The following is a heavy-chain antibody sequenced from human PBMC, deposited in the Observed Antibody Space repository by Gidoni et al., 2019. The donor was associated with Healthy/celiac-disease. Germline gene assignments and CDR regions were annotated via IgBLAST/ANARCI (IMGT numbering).Heavy chain of an antibody. D-gene: IGHD2-21*02. V-gene: IGHV3-23*01. CDR1: GFTFSSYA. Sequence: EVPLLESGGCLVQPGGSLRLSCAASGFTFSSYAMSWVRQAPGKWLEWVSAISGSGGRTYYADSVKGRFTISRDNSKNTLYLQMNSLRAEDTAVYYCAKGTVVTPYYFDYWGQGTLVTVSS. CDR2: ISGSGGRT. CDR3: AKGTVVTPYYFDY. J-gene: IGHJ4*02.